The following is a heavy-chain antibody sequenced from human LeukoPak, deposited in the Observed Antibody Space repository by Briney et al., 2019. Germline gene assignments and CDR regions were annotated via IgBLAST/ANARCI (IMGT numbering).Heavy chain of an antibody. J-gene: IGHJ1*01. Sequence: GGSLRLSCAASGFAFGSYGMSWVRQAPGKGLEWVSFITPNADRTSYADSVEGRFTISRDNPRNTLYMQMNSLRDEDTAVYYCAIMHGYYDGSGYWVQWGQGTLVTVSS. CDR3: AIMHGYYDGSGYWVQ. CDR1: GFAFGSYG. D-gene: IGHD3-22*01. V-gene: IGHV3-23*01. CDR2: ITPNADRT.